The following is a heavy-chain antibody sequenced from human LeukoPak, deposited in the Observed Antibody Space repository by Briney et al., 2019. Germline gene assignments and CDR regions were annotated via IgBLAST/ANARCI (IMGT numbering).Heavy chain of an antibody. V-gene: IGHV1-46*02. CDR1: GYTFNSYY. Sequence: GASGKVSCKASGYTFNSYYMHWVRQAPGQWLEWMGIINPSGGSTSYAQKFQGRVTMTRDTSTSTVYMELSSLRSEDTAVYYCASVYKHGMDVWGQGTTVTVSS. CDR3: ASVYKHGMDV. CDR2: INPSGGST. D-gene: IGHD5-24*01. J-gene: IGHJ6*02.